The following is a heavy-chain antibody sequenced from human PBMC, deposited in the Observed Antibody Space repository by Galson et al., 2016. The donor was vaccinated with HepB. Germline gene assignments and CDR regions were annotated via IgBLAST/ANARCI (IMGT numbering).Heavy chain of an antibody. CDR2: IHTGGST. V-gene: IGHV3-53*01. Sequence: SLRLSCAASGFTVSSKYMSWVRQAPGKGLEWVSVIHTGGSTCYADSVKGRFTISRDNSKNTLYLQMNSLRAEDTAVYYCALGTGIGWYGADWGQGTLVTVSS. CDR3: ALGTGIGWYGAD. CDR1: GFTVSSKY. D-gene: IGHD6-19*01. J-gene: IGHJ4*02.